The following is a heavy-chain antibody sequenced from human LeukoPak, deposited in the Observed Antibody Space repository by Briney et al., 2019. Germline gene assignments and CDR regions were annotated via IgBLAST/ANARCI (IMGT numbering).Heavy chain of an antibody. Sequence: GGSLRLSCAASGFTFSTYWMTWVRQAPGKGLEWVANINQDGSQKYCVDSVKGRFTISRDNAKNSLYLQMNSLRGEDAAVYYCARDSGSFFVDFWGQGTLVTVSS. D-gene: IGHD1-26*01. CDR1: GFTFSTYW. CDR3: ARDSGSFFVDF. CDR2: INQDGSQK. J-gene: IGHJ4*02. V-gene: IGHV3-7*01.